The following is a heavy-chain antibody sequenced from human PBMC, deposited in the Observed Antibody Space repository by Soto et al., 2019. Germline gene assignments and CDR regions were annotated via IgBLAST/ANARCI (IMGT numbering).Heavy chain of an antibody. J-gene: IGHJ6*02. D-gene: IGHD2-2*01. CDR1: GFTFSNYA. CDR3: AREDCNSNRCHLNYYHFGMDL. CDR2: INCIGSTT. Sequence: GGSLRLSCAASGFTFSNYAMSWVRQAPGKGLEWVSGINCIGSTTYYADSVKGRFTISRDNSKNTLFLQMNSLRAEDTAVYFCAREDCNSNRCHLNYYHFGMDLWGQGTTVTVSS. V-gene: IGHV3-23*01.